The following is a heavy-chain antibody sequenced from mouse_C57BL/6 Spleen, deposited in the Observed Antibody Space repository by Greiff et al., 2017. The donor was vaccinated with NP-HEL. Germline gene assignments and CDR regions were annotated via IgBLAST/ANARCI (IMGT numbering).Heavy chain of an antibody. CDR2: ISSGGDYI. CDR3: TRDDYGDMFAY. Sequence: VQLKESGEGLVKPGGSLKLSCAASGFTFSSYAMSWVRQTPEKRLEWVAYISSGGDYIYYADTVKGRFTISRDNARNTLYLQMSSLKSEDTAMYYCTRDDYGDMFAYWGQGTLVTVSA. D-gene: IGHD2-4*01. V-gene: IGHV5-9-1*02. J-gene: IGHJ3*01. CDR1: GFTFSSYA.